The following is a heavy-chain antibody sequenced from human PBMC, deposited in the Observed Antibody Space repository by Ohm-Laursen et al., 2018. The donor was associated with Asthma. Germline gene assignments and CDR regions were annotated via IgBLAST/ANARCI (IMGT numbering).Heavy chain of an antibody. CDR3: ARDVLSGFSGYYYGMDV. CDR2: IYYSGST. D-gene: IGHD1-26*01. V-gene: IGHV4-31*03. J-gene: IGHJ6*02. Sequence: TLSLTCTVSGGSISSGGYYWSWIRQHPGKGLEWIGNIYYSGSTDYSPSLKSRVTISVDTSKNQFSLKLSSVTAADTAVYYCARDVLSGFSGYYYGMDVWGQGTTVTVSS. CDR1: GGSISSGGYY.